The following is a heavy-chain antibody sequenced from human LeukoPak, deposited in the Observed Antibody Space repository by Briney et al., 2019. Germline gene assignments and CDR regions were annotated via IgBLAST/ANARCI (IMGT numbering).Heavy chain of an antibody. J-gene: IGHJ4*02. V-gene: IGHV3-53*01. CDR2: IYSGGST. Sequence: GGSLRLSCAASGFTVSSNYMSWVRQAPGKGLEWVSIIYSGGSTYYAGSVKGRFTISRDNAKNSLYLQMNSLRDEDTAVYYCARDERAGSGWYFVYWGQGTLVTVSS. CDR1: GFTVSSNY. CDR3: ARDERAGSGWYFVY. D-gene: IGHD6-19*01.